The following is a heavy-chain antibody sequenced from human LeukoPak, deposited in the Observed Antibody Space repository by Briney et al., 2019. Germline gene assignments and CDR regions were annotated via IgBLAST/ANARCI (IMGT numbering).Heavy chain of an antibody. Sequence: SGGSLRLSCAASGFTFSNAWMSWVRQAPGKGLEWVGRIKSKTDGGTTDYAAPVKGRFTISRDDSKNTLYLQMSSLKTEDTAVYYCTTEYTIYGDYANDYWGQGTLVTVSS. V-gene: IGHV3-15*01. CDR1: GFTFSNAW. J-gene: IGHJ4*02. CDR2: IKSKTDGGTT. D-gene: IGHD4-17*01. CDR3: TTEYTIYGDYANDY.